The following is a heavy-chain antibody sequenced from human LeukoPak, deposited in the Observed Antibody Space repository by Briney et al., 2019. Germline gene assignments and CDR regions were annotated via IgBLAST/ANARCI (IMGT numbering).Heavy chain of an antibody. CDR2: INPNSGGT. J-gene: IGHJ6*02. CDR3: AEEEGVGSSQNYYYYGMDV. V-gene: IGHV1-2*02. Sequence: VASVKVSCKASGYTFTGYYMHWVRQAPGQGLEWMGWINPNSGGTNYAQKFQGRVTMTRDTSISTAYMELSRLRSDDTALYYCAEEEGVGSSQNYYYYGMDVWGQGTTVTVSS. D-gene: IGHD6-13*01. CDR1: GYTFTGYY.